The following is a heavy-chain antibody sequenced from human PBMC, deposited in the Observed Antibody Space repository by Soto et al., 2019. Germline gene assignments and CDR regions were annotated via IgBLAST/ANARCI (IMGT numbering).Heavy chain of an antibody. V-gene: IGHV1-69*01. CDR3: ATPGGCSSTSCYSYFDY. D-gene: IGHD2-2*01. CDR1: GGTFSSYA. CDR2: IIPIFGTA. Sequence: QVQLVQSGAAVKKPGSSVKVSCKASGGTFSSYAISWVRQAPGQGLEWMGGIIPIFGTANYAQKFQGRVTITADEATSTAYMELSSLRSEDTAVYYCATPGGCSSTSCYSYFDYWGQGTLVTVSS. J-gene: IGHJ4*02.